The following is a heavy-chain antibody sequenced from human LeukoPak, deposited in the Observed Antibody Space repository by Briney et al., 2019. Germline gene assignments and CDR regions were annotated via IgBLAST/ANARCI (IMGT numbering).Heavy chain of an antibody. J-gene: IGHJ4*02. Sequence: SVKVSCKASGGTFSRFTISWVRQAPGQGFEWMGGITPIFGTANFAQKFQGRVSITADESTSTAFMELSSLRSEDTAVYYCAREWGLESSGYHYAYWGQGTLVTVSS. D-gene: IGHD3-22*01. V-gene: IGHV1-69*13. CDR2: ITPIFGTA. CDR1: GGTFSRFT. CDR3: AREWGLESSGYHYAY.